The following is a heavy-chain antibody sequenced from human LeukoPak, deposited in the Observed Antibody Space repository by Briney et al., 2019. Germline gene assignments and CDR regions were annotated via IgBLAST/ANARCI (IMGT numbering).Heavy chain of an antibody. CDR2: IYYTGNT. Sequence: SETLSLTCTVSGGSISTYYWNWIRPSPGKGLEWIGYIYYTGNTNYNPALKSRVTMAVDTSQNQFSLKMHSVTAADTAVYYCARKLVGAKYGMEVWGPGTTVTVSS. CDR1: GGSISTYY. J-gene: IGHJ6*02. CDR3: ARKLVGAKYGMEV. D-gene: IGHD1-26*01. V-gene: IGHV4-59*01.